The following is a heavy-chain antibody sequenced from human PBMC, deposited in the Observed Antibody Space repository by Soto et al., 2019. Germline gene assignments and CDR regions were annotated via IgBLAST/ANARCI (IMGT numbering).Heavy chain of an antibody. Sequence: SGPTLVNPTETLTLTCTVSGFSLSNARMGVSWIRQPPGKALEWLAHIFSNDEKSYSTSLKSRLTISKDTSKSQVVLTMTNMDPVDTATYYCARIPPYSGSWYYTYYYYGMDVWGQGTTVTVSS. CDR3: ARIPPYSGSWYYTYYYYGMDV. J-gene: IGHJ6*02. CDR2: IFSNDEK. V-gene: IGHV2-26*01. CDR1: GFSLSNARMG. D-gene: IGHD6-13*01.